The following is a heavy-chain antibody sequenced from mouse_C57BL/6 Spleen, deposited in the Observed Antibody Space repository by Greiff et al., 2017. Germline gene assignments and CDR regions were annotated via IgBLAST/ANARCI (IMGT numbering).Heavy chain of an antibody. V-gene: IGHV1-26*01. CDR1: GYTFTDYY. CDR2: INPNNGGT. J-gene: IGHJ1*03. CDR3: ARGAYDYYWYFDV. D-gene: IGHD2-4*01. Sequence: EVMLQQSGPELVKPGASVKISCKASGYTFTDYYMNWVKQSHGKSLEWIGDINPNNGGTSYNQKFKGKATLTVDKSSSTAYMELRSLTSEDSAVYYCARGAYDYYWYFDVWGTGTTVTVSS.